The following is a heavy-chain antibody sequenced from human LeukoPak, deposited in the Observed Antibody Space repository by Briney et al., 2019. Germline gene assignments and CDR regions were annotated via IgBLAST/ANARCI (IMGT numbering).Heavy chain of an antibody. CDR3: ARGLTWTTVTTTRLDAFDI. CDR2: INPNSGGT. Sequence: ASVKVSCKASGYTFTSYAMNWVRQAPGQGLEGMGWINPNSGGTNYAQKFQGRVTMTRDTSISTAYMELSRLRSDDTAVYYCARGLTWTTVTTTRLDAFDIWGQGTMVTVSS. D-gene: IGHD4-17*01. V-gene: IGHV1-2*02. CDR1: GYTFTSYA. J-gene: IGHJ3*02.